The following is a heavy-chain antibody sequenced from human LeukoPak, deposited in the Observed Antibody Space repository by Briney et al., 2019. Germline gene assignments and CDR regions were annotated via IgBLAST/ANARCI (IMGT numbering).Heavy chain of an antibody. CDR3: ARSGDGDMDV. D-gene: IGHD3-10*01. CDR2: IIGDGSST. J-gene: IGHJ6*03. CDR1: GFTFSNYW. V-gene: IGHV3-74*01. Sequence: QPGGSLRLSCAASGFTFSNYWMHWVRHAPGKGLVWVSHIIGDGSSTNYADSVKGRFTISRANAKNTLYLQMNSLRADDTAVYYCARSGDGDMDVWGKGTPVTVSS.